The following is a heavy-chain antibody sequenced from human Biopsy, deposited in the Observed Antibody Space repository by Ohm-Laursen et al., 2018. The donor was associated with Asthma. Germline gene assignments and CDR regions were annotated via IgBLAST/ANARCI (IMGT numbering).Heavy chain of an antibody. CDR1: GFTFSSFA. D-gene: IGHD4-17*01. J-gene: IGHJ1*01. Sequence: SLRLSCTAFGFTFSSFAMTWVRQAPGKGLEWVSAITGGGANTYYADSAKGRFTISRDNSKNTLHLQMNSLRAEDTAVYYCAKGHGDYVFPYFQHWGQGTLVTVSS. CDR2: ITGGGANT. V-gene: IGHV3-23*01. CDR3: AKGHGDYVFPYFQH.